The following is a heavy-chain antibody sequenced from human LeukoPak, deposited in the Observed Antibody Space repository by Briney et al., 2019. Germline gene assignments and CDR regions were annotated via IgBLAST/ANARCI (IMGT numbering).Heavy chain of an antibody. CDR1: GGSINSYY. V-gene: IGHV4-59*01. J-gene: IGHJ1*01. CDR2: IYYSGST. CDR3: AKAFEYSSFAFQH. D-gene: IGHD6-6*01. Sequence: PSETLSLTCTVSGGSINSYYWSWIRQPPGKGLEWIGYIYYSGSTNYNPSLKSRVTISVDTSQNQFSLKLSSVTAADTAVYYCAKAFEYSSFAFQHWGQGTLVTVSS.